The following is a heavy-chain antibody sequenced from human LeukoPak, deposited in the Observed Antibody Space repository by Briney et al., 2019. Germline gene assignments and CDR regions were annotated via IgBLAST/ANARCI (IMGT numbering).Heavy chain of an antibody. Sequence: ASVKVSCKASGFTFTSSAMQWVRQARGQRLEWIGWIVVGSGNTNYAQKFQERVTITRDMSTSTAYMELSSLRSEDTAVYYCARESVAVAVFDYWGQGTLVTVSS. CDR1: GFTFTSSA. V-gene: IGHV1-58*02. CDR3: ARESVAVAVFDY. CDR2: IVVGSGNT. D-gene: IGHD6-19*01. J-gene: IGHJ4*02.